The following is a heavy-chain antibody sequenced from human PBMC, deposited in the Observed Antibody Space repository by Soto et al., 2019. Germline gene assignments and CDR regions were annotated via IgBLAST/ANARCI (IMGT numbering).Heavy chain of an antibody. D-gene: IGHD6-6*01. Sequence: GGSLRLSCAASGFTVSSNYMSWVRQAPGKGLEWVSVIYSGGSTYYADSVKGRFTISRHNSKNTLYLQMNSLRAEDTAVYYCANPLPIPYTSSFYFDYWGQGTLVTVSS. CDR2: IYSGGST. CDR3: ANPLPIPYTSSFYFDY. J-gene: IGHJ4*02. CDR1: GFTVSSNY. V-gene: IGHV3-53*04.